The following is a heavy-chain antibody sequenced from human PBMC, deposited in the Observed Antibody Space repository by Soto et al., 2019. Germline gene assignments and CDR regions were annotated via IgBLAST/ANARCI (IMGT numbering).Heavy chain of an antibody. D-gene: IGHD1-1*01. CDR3: ARISIQEEYYFDY. CDR1: GFTFSYFT. CDR2: ITGSSSST. J-gene: IGHJ4*02. V-gene: IGHV3-21*01. Sequence: VRLVQSGGGLAKPGESLRLSCEASGFTFSYFTMNWVRQAPGKGLEWASSITGSSSSTYYTDSVQGRFSISRDNAKNTLFLEMNSLRAEDTAVYYCARISIQEEYYFDYWGQGVLVTVSS.